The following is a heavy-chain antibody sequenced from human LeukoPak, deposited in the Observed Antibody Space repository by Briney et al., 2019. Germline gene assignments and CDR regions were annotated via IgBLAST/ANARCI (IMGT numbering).Heavy chain of an antibody. CDR3: ARGSNGCDP. CDR1: AASISDYY. CDR2: IYYSGTT. Sequence: SETLSLTCSVSAASISDYYWSWIRLPPGKGLEWIGYIYYSGTTNYNPSLKSRVTISKDPSKNQISLKLTSVTHADTAVYYCARGSNGCDPRGHGILVTGSS. V-gene: IGHV4-59*01. J-gene: IGHJ5*02.